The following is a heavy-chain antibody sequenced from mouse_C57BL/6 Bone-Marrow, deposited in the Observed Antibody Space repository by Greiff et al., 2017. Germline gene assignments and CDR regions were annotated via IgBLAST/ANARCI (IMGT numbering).Heavy chain of an antibody. J-gene: IGHJ4*01. D-gene: IGHD2-4*01. V-gene: IGHV1-39*01. Sequence: EVQLQQSGPELVKPGASVKISCKASGYSFTDYNMNWVKQSNGKSLEWIGVINPNYGTTSYSQKFKGKATLTVDQSSSTAYMQLNSLTSEDSSVFYGARGYDYDYAMDYGGRGTSVTVTA. CDR1: GYSFTDYN. CDR2: INPNYGTT. CDR3: ARGYDYDYAMDY.